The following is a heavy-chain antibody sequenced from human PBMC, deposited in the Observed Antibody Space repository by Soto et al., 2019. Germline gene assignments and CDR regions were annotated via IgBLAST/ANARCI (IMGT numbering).Heavy chain of an antibody. D-gene: IGHD3-3*01. CDR3: ARVIRRITIFGVADKGRRAWFDP. CDR1: GGTFSSYA. V-gene: IGHV1-69*01. J-gene: IGHJ5*02. Sequence: QVQLVQSGAEVKKPGSSVKVSCKASGGTFSSYAISWVRQAPGQGLEWMGGIIPIFGTANYAQKFQGRVTITAVESTSTAYMELSSLRSEDTAVYYCARVIRRITIFGVADKGRRAWFDPWGQGTLVTVSS. CDR2: IIPIFGTA.